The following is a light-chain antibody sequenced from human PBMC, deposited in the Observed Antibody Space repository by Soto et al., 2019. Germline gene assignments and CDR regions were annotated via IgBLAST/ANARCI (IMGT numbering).Light chain of an antibody. CDR3: QQYDNLLPT. CDR1: QDISNY. J-gene: IGKJ4*01. Sequence: DIQMTQSPSSLSASVGDRVTITCQASQDISNYLNWYQQKPGKAPKLLIYDASNLETGVPSRFSGSGSGTDFTFTISSLQPEDIATYYCQQYDNLLPTFGGGTKWISN. V-gene: IGKV1-33*01. CDR2: DAS.